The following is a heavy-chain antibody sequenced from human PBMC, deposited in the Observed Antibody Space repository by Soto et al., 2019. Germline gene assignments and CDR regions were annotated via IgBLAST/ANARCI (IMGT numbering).Heavy chain of an antibody. Sequence: PGGSLRLSCVASGITFGSRAMSWVRQAPGEGLEWVSYISSSGSTIYYADSVKGRFTISRDNAKNSLYLQMNSLRAEDTAVYYCARVGIALVWGQGTTVTVSS. D-gene: IGHD6-13*01. J-gene: IGHJ6*02. V-gene: IGHV3-48*03. CDR3: ARVGIALV. CDR2: ISSSGSTI. CDR1: GITFGSRA.